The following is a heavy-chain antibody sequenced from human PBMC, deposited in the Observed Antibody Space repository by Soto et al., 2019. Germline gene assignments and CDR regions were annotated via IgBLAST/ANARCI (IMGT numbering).Heavy chain of an antibody. CDR1: GGSISSYY. CDR3: ARRTAVAGNRWFEP. J-gene: IGHJ5*02. V-gene: IGHV4-59*01. D-gene: IGHD6-19*01. Sequence: SETLSLTCTVSGGSISSYYWSWIRQPPGKGLEWIGYIYYSGSTNYNPSLKSRVTISVDTSKNQFSLKLSSVTAADTAVYYCARRTAVAGNRWFEPWGQGTLVTVSS. CDR2: IYYSGST.